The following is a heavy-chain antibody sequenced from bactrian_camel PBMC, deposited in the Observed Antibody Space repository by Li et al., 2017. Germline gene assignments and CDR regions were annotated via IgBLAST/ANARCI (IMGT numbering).Heavy chain of an antibody. V-gene: IGHV3S10*01. CDR3: AAGDYPGVCRFDY. CDR2: IFRNNFT. Sequence: VQLVESGGGLVQPGGSLRLSCVVSGYTFSSVDTSWVRQAPGKQREEVASIFRNNFTAYADSVKGRFTISINSAANTAYLQMDSLKPDDTAMYICAAGDYPGVCRFDYWGQGTQVTVS. J-gene: IGHJ4*01. D-gene: IGHD3*01. CDR1: GYTFSSVD.